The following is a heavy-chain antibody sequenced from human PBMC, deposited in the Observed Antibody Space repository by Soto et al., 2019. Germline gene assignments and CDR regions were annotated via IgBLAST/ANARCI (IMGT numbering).Heavy chain of an antibody. CDR1: GGSISSDDYY. V-gene: IGHV4-30-4*01. J-gene: IGHJ4*02. CDR3: AREGSSSPEYFDF. Sequence: PSETLSLTCSVSGGSISSDDYYWTWIRQPPGEGLEWIGYIYYTGRTSSTPSLESRVTISIDTSKNQFSLKLSSVSAADTAVYYCAREGSSSPEYFDFWCPGTLVT. D-gene: IGHD2-15*01. CDR2: IYYTGRT.